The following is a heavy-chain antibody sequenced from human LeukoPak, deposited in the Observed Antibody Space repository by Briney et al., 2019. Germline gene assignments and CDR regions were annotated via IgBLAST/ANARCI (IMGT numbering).Heavy chain of an antibody. J-gene: IGHJ3*02. CDR3: AKDRDSGYEADAFDI. V-gene: IGHV3-9*01. CDR2: ISWNSGSI. Sequence: GGSLRLSCAASGFTFSDYYMSWIRQAPGKGLEWVSGISWNSGSIGYADSVKGRFTISRDNAKNSLYLQMNSLRAEDTALYYCAKDRDSGYEADAFDIWGQGTMVTVSS. D-gene: IGHD5-12*01. CDR1: GFTFSDYY.